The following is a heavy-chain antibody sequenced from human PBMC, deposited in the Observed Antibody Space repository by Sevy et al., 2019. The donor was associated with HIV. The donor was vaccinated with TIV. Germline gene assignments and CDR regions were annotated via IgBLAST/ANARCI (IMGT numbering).Heavy chain of an antibody. CDR1: GFTFSSYG. V-gene: IGHV3-33*01. Sequence: GGSLRLSCAASGFTFSSYGMHWVRQAPGKGLEWVAVIWYDGSNKNYADSVKGRFTISRDNSKNTLYLQMNSLRAEDTAVYYCARGGYSSGWTLDAFDIWGQGTMVTVSS. J-gene: IGHJ3*02. D-gene: IGHD6-19*01. CDR3: ARGGYSSGWTLDAFDI. CDR2: IWYDGSNK.